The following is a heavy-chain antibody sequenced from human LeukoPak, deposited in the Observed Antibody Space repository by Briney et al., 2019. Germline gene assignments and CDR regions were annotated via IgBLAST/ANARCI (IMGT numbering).Heavy chain of an antibody. CDR1: GGSFSGYY. D-gene: IGHD2-15*01. CDR3: ARDRVVVAFYYYYYMVV. J-gene: IGHJ6*03. Sequence: PSETLSLTCAAYGGSFSGYYWSWIRQPPGKGLEWIGEINHSGSTNYNPSLKSRVTISVDTSKNQFSLKLSSVTAADTAVYYCARDRVVVAFYYYYYMVVWGKGTTVTVSS. V-gene: IGHV4-34*01. CDR2: INHSGST.